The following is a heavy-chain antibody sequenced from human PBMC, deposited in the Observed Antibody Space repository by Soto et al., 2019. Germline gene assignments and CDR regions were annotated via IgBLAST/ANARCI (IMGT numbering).Heavy chain of an antibody. D-gene: IGHD2-21*01. V-gene: IGHV4-34*01. CDR1: GGSFSGYY. CDR3: ARGGIAFDY. Sequence: TLSLTCAVYGGSFSGYYWSWIRQPPGKGLEWIGEINHSGSTNYNPSLKSRVTISVDTSKNQFSLKLSSVTAADTAVYYCARGGIAFDYWGQGTLVAVSS. CDR2: INHSGST. J-gene: IGHJ4*02.